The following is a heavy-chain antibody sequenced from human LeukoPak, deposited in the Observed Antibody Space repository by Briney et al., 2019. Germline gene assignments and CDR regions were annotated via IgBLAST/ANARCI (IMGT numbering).Heavy chain of an antibody. Sequence: PSETLSLTCTVSGGSISSSSYYWGWIRQPPGKGLEWIGSIYYSGSTYYNPSLKRRVTISVDTSKNQYSLKLSSVTAADTAVYYCARISSAYYYYYYYYMDVWGKGTTVTVSS. J-gene: IGHJ6*03. CDR1: GGSISSSSYY. V-gene: IGHV4-39*01. D-gene: IGHD6-6*01. CDR2: IYYSGST. CDR3: ARISSAYYYYYYYYMDV.